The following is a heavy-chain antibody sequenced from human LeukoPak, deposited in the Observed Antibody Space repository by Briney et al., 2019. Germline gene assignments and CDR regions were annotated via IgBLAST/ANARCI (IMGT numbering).Heavy chain of an antibody. Sequence: PGGSLRLSCAASGFTFSSYGMHWVRQAPGKGLEWVAVIWNDGSNKYYADSVKGRFTISRDNSKNTLYLQMNSLRAEDTAVYYCAKDPPMTYYDFWSGPYGMDVWGQGTTVTVSS. CDR1: GFTFSSYG. V-gene: IGHV3-33*06. CDR2: IWNDGSNK. J-gene: IGHJ6*02. CDR3: AKDPPMTYYDFWSGPYGMDV. D-gene: IGHD3-3*01.